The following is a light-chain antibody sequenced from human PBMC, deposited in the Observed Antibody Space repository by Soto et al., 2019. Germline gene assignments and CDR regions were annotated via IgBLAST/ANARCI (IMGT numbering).Light chain of an antibody. CDR2: VAS. V-gene: IGKV1-27*01. CDR1: QGISNY. J-gene: IGKJ1*01. CDR3: QKYNSAPWT. Sequence: DIQMTQSPSSLSASVGDRVTITCRASQGISNYLAWYQQQPGKDPKLLIYVASTWQSGVPSRFSGSGSGTDFTLTISSLQPEDVATYYCQKYNSAPWTFGQGTKVEIK.